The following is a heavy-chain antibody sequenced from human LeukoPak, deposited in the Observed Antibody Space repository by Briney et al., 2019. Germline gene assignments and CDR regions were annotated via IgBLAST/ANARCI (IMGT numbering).Heavy chain of an antibody. Sequence: SETLSLTCTVSGGSISSSSYYWGWIRQPPGKGLEWIGSIYYTGSTYYNPSLKSRVTISVDTSKNQFSLKLSSVTAADTAVYYCARNAGYYDYYYMDVWGKGTTVTISS. CDR3: ARNAGYYDYYYMDV. J-gene: IGHJ6*03. CDR1: GGSISSSSYY. D-gene: IGHD3-22*01. CDR2: IYYTGST. V-gene: IGHV4-39*01.